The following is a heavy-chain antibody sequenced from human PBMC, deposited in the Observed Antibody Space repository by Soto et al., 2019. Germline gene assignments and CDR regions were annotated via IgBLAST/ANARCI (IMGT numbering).Heavy chain of an antibody. CDR3: ANWGKSGSDF. J-gene: IGHJ4*02. D-gene: IGHD1-26*01. CDR2: ISSSGISI. V-gene: IGHV3-48*01. CDR1: GFAFSSHS. Sequence: GGSLRLSCAASGFAFSSHSMYWVRQAPGKGLEWVSYISSSGISIHYADSVKGRFTISRDNARNSLYLQMDSLRAEDTAVYYCANWGKSGSDFWGQGTLVTVSS.